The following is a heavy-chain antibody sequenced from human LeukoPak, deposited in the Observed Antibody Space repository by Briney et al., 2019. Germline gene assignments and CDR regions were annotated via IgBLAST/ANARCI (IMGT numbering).Heavy chain of an antibody. CDR2: IYSGGST. J-gene: IGHJ4*02. V-gene: IGHV3-66*02. D-gene: IGHD3-3*02. CDR1: GFTVSNNY. Sequence: GGSLRLSCAASGFTVSNNYMSWVRQAPGKGLEWVSVIYSGGSTYYADSVKGRFTISRDSSRNTLYLQMNGLRAEDTAVYYCARKTSSFSPLDYWGQGTLVTVSS. CDR3: ARKTSSFSPLDY.